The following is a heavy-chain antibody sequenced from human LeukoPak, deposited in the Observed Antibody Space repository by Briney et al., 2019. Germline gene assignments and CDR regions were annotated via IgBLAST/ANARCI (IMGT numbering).Heavy chain of an antibody. CDR3: ERDSRAGGDSPHLLFDF. CDR1: APTFSSYG. D-gene: IGHD4-17*01. J-gene: IGHJ4*02. Sequence: QPGGCLRLSCAAAAPTFSSYGISCVRQPPGKGMGWVAAIWYDSTNENYAESVRHRLSISRDDYKASMYLAINSMRAEDSAIYYCERDSRAGGDSPHLLFDFWGQGTLVTVSS. CDR2: IWYDSTNE. V-gene: IGHV3-33*08.